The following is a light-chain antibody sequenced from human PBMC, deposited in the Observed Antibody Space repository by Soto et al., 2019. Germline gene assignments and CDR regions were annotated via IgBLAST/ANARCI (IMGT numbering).Light chain of an antibody. CDR3: ISYTSSSTDVV. V-gene: IGLV2-14*01. J-gene: IGLJ2*01. CDR1: SSDVGGFNY. CDR2: EVS. Sequence: QSALTQPASVSGSPGQSITISCTGTSSDVGGFNYVSWYQQHPGKAPKLIIYEVSNRPSGVSNRFSGSKSGNTASLTISGLQAEDEADYYCISYTSSSTDVVLGGGTKVTVL.